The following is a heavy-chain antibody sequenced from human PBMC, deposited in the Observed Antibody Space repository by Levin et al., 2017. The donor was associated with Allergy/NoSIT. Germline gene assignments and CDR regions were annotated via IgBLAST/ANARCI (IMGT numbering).Heavy chain of an antibody. V-gene: IGHV1-2*02. D-gene: IGHD3-16*02. CDR3: ARDTFGGVIATLNWYFDL. J-gene: IGHJ2*01. CDR1: GYTFTGYY. CDR2: INPNSGGT. Sequence: GESLKISCKASGYTFTGYYMHWVRQAPGQGLEWMGWINPNSGGTNYAQKFQGRVTMTRDTSISTAYMELSRLRSDDTAVYYCARDTFGGVIATLNWYFDLWGRGTLVTVSS.